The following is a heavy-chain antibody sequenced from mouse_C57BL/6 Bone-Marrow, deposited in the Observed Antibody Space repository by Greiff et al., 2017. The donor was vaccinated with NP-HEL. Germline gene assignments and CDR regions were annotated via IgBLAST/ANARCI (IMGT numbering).Heavy chain of an antibody. Sequence: EVQLQESGPGLVKPSQSLSLTCSVTGYSITSGYYWNWIRQFPGNKLEWMGYISYDGSNNYNPSLKNRISITRDTSKNQFFLKLNSVTTEDTATYYCARSYYGSSYDYWGQGTTLTVSS. CDR2: ISYDGSN. CDR1: GYSITSGYY. D-gene: IGHD1-1*01. J-gene: IGHJ2*01. V-gene: IGHV3-6*01. CDR3: ARSYYGSSYDY.